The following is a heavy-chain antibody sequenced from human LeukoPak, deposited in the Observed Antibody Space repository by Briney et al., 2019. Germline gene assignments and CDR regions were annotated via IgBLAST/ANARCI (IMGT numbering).Heavy chain of an antibody. CDR3: ARADRDFAGGDFDY. J-gene: IGHJ4*02. Sequence: PSETLSLTCTVSGGSISSSSYYWGWIRQPPGKGLEWIGSIYYSGSTYYNPSLKSRVTISVDTSKNRFSLKLSSVTAADTAVYYCARADRDFAGGDFDYWGQGTLVTVSS. D-gene: IGHD2-21*01. CDR2: IYYSGST. V-gene: IGHV4-39*07. CDR1: GGSISSSSYY.